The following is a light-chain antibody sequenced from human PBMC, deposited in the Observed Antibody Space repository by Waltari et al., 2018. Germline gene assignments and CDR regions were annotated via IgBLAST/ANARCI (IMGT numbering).Light chain of an antibody. J-gene: IGKJ2*01. CDR3: QQYNNWLYT. CDR2: DAS. CDR1: QSASTN. V-gene: IGKV3-15*01. Sequence: ERVMTQSPATLSVSPGETATLSCRASQSASTNLAWYQQKAGQAPRLLIYDASIRATGVPARFSGSGAGTEFTLTSTGLQSEDFAVYYCQQYNNWLYTVGQGTKLEIK.